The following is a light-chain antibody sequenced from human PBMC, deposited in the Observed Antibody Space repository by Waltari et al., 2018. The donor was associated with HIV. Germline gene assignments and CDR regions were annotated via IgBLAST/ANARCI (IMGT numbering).Light chain of an antibody. CDR1: TSNIGSRS. V-gene: IGLV1-51*01. J-gene: IGLJ3*02. CDR2: GVN. Sequence: QSVLTQPPSVSAAPGQKVTISCFGSTSNIGSRSVSWYQRLPGTAPKLLMYGVNGRPSVIPDRFSASRSGTSATLGIAGLQTGDEADYYCVTWDHSLGAVVFGGGTKLTVL. CDR3: VTWDHSLGAVV.